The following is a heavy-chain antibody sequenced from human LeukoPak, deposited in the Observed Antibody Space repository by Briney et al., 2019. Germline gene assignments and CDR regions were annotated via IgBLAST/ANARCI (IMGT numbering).Heavy chain of an antibody. CDR2: MNPNSGNT. J-gene: IGHJ4*02. CDR1: GYTFTSYD. Sequence: ASVKVSCKASGYTFTSYDTNWVRQATGQGLEWMGWMNPNSGNTGYAQKFQGRVTMTRNTSISTAYMELSSLRSEDTAVYYCARFTQYYYDSSGYWGQGTLVTVSS. D-gene: IGHD3-22*01. V-gene: IGHV1-8*01. CDR3: ARFTQYYYDSSGY.